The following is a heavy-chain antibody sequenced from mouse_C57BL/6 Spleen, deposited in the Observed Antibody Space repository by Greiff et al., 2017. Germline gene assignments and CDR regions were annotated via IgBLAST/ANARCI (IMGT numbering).Heavy chain of an antibody. CDR1: GFTFSDYA. D-gene: IGHD2-3*01. J-gene: IGHJ4*01. CDR2: ISSGSSTI. Sequence: DVMLVESGGGLVKPGGSLKLSCAASGFTFSDYAMPWVRQAPEKRLEWVAYISSGSSTIYYSDTVKGRFTISRDNAKNTLFLQMTSLRSEDTAMYYCARKRGYCYAMDYWGQGTSGTVSS. V-gene: IGHV5-17*01. CDR3: ARKRGYCYAMDY.